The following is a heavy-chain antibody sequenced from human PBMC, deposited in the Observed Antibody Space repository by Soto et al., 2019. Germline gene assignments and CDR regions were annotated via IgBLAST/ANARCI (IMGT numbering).Heavy chain of an antibody. J-gene: IGHJ6*02. D-gene: IGHD4-17*01. CDR3: ARDMTTVTTHDYYYYGMDV. V-gene: IGHV1-2*04. CDR2: INPNSGGT. Sequence: GASVKVSCKASGYTFTGYYMHWVRQAPGQGLEWMGWINPNSGGTNYAQKFQGWVTMTRDTSISTAYMELSRLRSDDTAVYYCARDMTTVTTHDYYYYGMDVWGQGTTVTVSS. CDR1: GYTFTGYY.